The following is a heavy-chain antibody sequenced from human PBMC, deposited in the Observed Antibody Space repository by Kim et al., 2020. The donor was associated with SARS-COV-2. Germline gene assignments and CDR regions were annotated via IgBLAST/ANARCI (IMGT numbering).Heavy chain of an antibody. Sequence: KFQGRVTITADESTSTAYMGLSSLRSEDTAVYYCARYLAARYYYYYGMDVWGQGTTVTVSS. CDR3: ARYLAARYYYYYGMDV. D-gene: IGHD6-6*01. J-gene: IGHJ6*02. V-gene: IGHV1-69*01.